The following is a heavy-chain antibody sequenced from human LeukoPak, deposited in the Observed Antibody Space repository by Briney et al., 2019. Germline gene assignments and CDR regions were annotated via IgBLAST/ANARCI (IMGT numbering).Heavy chain of an antibody. CDR2: ISGSGGST. CDR3: AKDLPWGNTVPYYFDY. J-gene: IGHJ4*02. D-gene: IGHD3-16*01. Sequence: PGGSLRLSCAASGFTFSSYAMSWVRQAPGKGLEWVSAISGSGGSTYYADSVKGRFTISRDNSKNTLYLQMNSLRAEDTAVYYCAKDLPWGNTVPYYFDYWGQGTLVTVSS. V-gene: IGHV3-23*01. CDR1: GFTFSSYA.